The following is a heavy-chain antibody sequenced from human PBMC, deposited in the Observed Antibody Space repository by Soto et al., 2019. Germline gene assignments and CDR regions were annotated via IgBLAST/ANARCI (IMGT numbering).Heavy chain of an antibody. D-gene: IGHD1-26*01. Sequence: GASLMISCQGSGYNFPYYSIGWVRQMLEKGLEWMGVVYPGDSDAKSSPSFQGQVTISADKPVSTAYLQWSSLRASDTAIYYCARQRARGKYFWALYVWGQGTTITVSS. J-gene: IGHJ6*02. CDR1: GYNFPYYS. CDR2: VYPGDSDA. CDR3: ARQRARGKYFWALYV. V-gene: IGHV5-51*01.